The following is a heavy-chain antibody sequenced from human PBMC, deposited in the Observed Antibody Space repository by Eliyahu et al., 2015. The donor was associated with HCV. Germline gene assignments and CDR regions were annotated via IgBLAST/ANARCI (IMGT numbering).Heavy chain of an antibody. CDR3: ARGALGDGYTPFDY. D-gene: IGHD5-24*01. V-gene: IGHV4-59*01. CDR1: GGSISSYY. J-gene: IGHJ4*02. CDR2: IYYSGST. Sequence: QVQLQESGPGLVKPSETLSLTCTVSGGSISSYYWSWIRQPPGKGLEWIGYIYYSGSTNYNPSLKSRVTISVDTSKNQFSLKLSSVTAADTAVYYCARGALGDGYTPFDYWGQGTLVTVSS.